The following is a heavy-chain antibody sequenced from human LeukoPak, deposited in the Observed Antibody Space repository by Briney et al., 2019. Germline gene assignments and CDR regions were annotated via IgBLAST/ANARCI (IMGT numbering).Heavy chain of an antibody. J-gene: IGHJ4*02. V-gene: IGHV3-48*03. CDR2: ISTTGRTI. D-gene: IGHD1-26*01. CDR3: AHSLGGNLIDY. CDR1: GFTFRNCE. Sequence: GGSLRLSCVGSGFTFRNCEINWVRQAPGKGLEWVSYISTTGRTIYYADSVKGRFTISRDNVDSLLSLQMDSLRVEDTATYYCAHSLGGNLIDYWGQGTLDTVSS.